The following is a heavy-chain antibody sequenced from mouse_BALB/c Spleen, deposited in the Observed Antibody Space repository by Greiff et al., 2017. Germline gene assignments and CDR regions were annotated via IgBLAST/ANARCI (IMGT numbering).Heavy chain of an antibody. CDR3: ARGDRYRAMDY. CDR1: GYSITSDYA. J-gene: IGHJ4*01. D-gene: IGHD2-14*01. Sequence: VQLQQSGPGLVKPSQSLSLTCTVTGYSITSDYAWNWIRQFPGNKLEWMGYISYSGSTSYNPSLKSRISITRDTSKNQFFLQLNSVTTEDTATYYCARGDRYRAMDYWGQGTSVTVSS. CDR2: ISYSGST. V-gene: IGHV3-2*02.